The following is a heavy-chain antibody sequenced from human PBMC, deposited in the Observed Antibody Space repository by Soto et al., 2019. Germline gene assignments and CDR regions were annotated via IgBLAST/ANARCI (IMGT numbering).Heavy chain of an antibody. Sequence: SETLSLTCTVSGGSISDYYWSWIRQPPGKGLEWIAYLSHSGTSDSNPSLTRRVTMSVDMSKNQFSLRLTSVTAADTAVYYCATDRYGANPRWWGQGSLVTVSS. V-gene: IGHV4-59*01. CDR1: GGSISDYY. CDR3: ATDRYGANPRW. CDR2: LSHSGTS. J-gene: IGHJ1*01. D-gene: IGHD2-8*01.